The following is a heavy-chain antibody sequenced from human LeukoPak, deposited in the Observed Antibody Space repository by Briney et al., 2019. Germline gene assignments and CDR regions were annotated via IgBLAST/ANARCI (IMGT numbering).Heavy chain of an antibody. CDR1: GFTFDDYA. D-gene: IGHD4-4*01. V-gene: IGHV3-9*01. J-gene: IGHJ4*02. Sequence: GGSLRLSCAASGFTFDDYAMHWVRQAPGKGLEWVSSISWNSVSIGYADSVRGRFTISRDNAKNSLYLQMSSLRAEDTALYYCARSLGNDYKGYWGQGTLVTVSS. CDR3: ARSLGNDYKGY. CDR2: ISWNSVSI.